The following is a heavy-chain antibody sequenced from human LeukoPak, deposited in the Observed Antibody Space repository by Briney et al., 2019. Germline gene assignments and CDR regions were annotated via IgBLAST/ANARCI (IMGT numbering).Heavy chain of an antibody. CDR3: AWGGGLDV. Sequence: GGSLRLSCAASGFTFSSYWMNWARQAPGKGLEWVASINHNGNVNYYVDSVKGRFTISRDNAKNSLYLQMSNLRAEDTAVYFCAWGGGLDVWGQGATVTVSS. D-gene: IGHD3-16*01. V-gene: IGHV3-7*03. CDR2: INHNGNVN. CDR1: GFTFSSYW. J-gene: IGHJ6*02.